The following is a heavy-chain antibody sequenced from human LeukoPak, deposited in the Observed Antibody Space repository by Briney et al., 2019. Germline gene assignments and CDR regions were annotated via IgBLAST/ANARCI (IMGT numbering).Heavy chain of an antibody. CDR1: GGTFSSYA. J-gene: IGHJ6*02. CDR3: ARPGPYSSSWYGSYYYGMDV. D-gene: IGHD6-13*01. CDR2: IIPIFGTA. Sequence: ASVKVSCMASGGTFSSYAISWVRQAPGQGLEWMGGIIPIFGTANYAQKFQGRVTITADESTSTAYMELSSLRSEDTAVYYCARPGPYSSSWYGSYYYGMDVWGQGTTVTVSS. V-gene: IGHV1-69*13.